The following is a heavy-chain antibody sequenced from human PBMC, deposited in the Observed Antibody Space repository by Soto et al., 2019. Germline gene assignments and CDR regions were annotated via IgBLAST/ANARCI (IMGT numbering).Heavy chain of an antibody. CDR2: MNPLNGDT. CDR3: ARGNSGAFDI. Sequence: QVQLVLSGAEVKKPGASVKVSCKASVYTLTTYSMHWVRQAPGQRLEWMGWMNPLNGDTKYSQRFQGRLTIIRDTSASTAYMELSSLRSEDTAIYYCARGNSGAFDIWGQGTMVTVSS. CDR1: VYTLTTYS. J-gene: IGHJ3*02. V-gene: IGHV1-3*01. D-gene: IGHD6-19*01.